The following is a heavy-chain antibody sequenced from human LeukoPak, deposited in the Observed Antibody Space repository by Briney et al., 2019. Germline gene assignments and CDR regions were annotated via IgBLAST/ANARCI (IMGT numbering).Heavy chain of an antibody. CDR1: GFTFGDYS. CDR2: ISGSGGST. CDR3: AKALEVTAIFDY. J-gene: IGHJ4*02. V-gene: IGHV3-23*01. Sequence: GGSLRLSCAASGFTFGDYSMNWVRQAPGKGLEWVSAISGSGGSTYYADSVKGRFTISRDNSKNTLYLQMNSLRAEDTAVYYCAKALEVTAIFDYWGQGTLVTVSS. D-gene: IGHD2-21*02.